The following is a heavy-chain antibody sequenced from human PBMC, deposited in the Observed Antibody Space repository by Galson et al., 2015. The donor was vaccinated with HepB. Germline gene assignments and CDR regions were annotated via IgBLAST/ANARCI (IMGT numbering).Heavy chain of an antibody. CDR3: ANGEY. J-gene: IGHJ4*02. V-gene: IGHV3-30*04. Sequence: SLRLSCAASGFTLSDYAMHWVRQAPGKGLEWVAVISFDGRKKDYTESVRGRFSISRDNSENTVDLQMNTLRPEDTAVYYCANGEYWGQGTLVSVSS. CDR2: ISFDGRKK. CDR1: GFTLSDYA.